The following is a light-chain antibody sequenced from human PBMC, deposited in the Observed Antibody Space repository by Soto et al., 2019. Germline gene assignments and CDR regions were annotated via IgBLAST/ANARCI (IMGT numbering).Light chain of an antibody. J-gene: IGKJ2*01. CDR2: DAS. CDR3: QQSDSTPYT. Sequence: DIRMTQSPSSLSASVGDRVTITCRASQTISTYLNWYQQKPGKAPRLLIYDASSLPSGVPSRFSGSGSGTDFTLTIASLQPEDFSTYYCQQSDSTPYTFGQGTKVEI. V-gene: IGKV1-39*01. CDR1: QTISTY.